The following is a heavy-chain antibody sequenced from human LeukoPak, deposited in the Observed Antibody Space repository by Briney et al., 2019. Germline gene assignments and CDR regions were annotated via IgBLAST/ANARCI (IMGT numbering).Heavy chain of an antibody. Sequence: GGSLRLSCAASGFTFSSYEMNGVRQAPGKGLEWVSYIGGGGSTTYYADSVKGRFTISRDNAQNSLYLQMTSLRAEDTAIYYCARQTDSSGFFSDYWGQGTLVTVSS. CDR1: GFTFSSYE. D-gene: IGHD3-22*01. CDR2: IGGGGSTT. V-gene: IGHV3-48*03. CDR3: ARQTDSSGFFSDY. J-gene: IGHJ4*02.